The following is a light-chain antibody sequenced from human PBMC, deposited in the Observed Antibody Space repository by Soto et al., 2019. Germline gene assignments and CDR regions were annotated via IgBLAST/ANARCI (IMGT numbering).Light chain of an antibody. CDR1: QSISSW. J-gene: IGKJ1*01. CDR2: DAS. CDR3: QHYNRNSQT. V-gene: IGKV1-5*01. Sequence: DIQMTQSPSTLSASVGDRVTITCRASQSISSWLAWYQQKPGKAPKLLIYDASSLESGVPSRFSGSGSGTEFTLTISSLQPDDFATYYCQHYNRNSQTFGQGTKVDIK.